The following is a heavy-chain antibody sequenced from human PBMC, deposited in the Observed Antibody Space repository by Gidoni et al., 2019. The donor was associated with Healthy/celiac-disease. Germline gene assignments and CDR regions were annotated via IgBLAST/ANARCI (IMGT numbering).Heavy chain of an antibody. D-gene: IGHD6-19*01. CDR1: GYTFTGYY. J-gene: IGHJ6*02. CDR3: AREGSSGWGDYYYGMDV. Sequence: QVQLVQSGAEVKKPGASVKVSCKASGYTFTGYYMHWVRQAPGQGLEWMGWINPNSGGTNYAQKFRGWVTMTRDTSISTAYMELSRLRSDDTAVYYCAREGSSGWGDYYYGMDVWGQGTTVTVSS. V-gene: IGHV1-2*04. CDR2: INPNSGGT.